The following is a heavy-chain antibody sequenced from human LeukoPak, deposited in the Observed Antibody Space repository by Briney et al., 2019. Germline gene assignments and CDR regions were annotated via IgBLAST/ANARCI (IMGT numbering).Heavy chain of an antibody. J-gene: IGHJ4*02. V-gene: IGHV3-23*01. D-gene: IGHD3-9*01. CDR2: ISGSGGST. CDR1: GFTFSSYA. CDR3: AKESYYDILTGTNFDY. Sequence: GGSLRLSCAASGFTFSSYAMSWVRQAPGKGLEWVSAISGSGGSTYYADSVKGRFTISRDNSKNTLYLQTNSLRAEDTAVYYCAKESYYDILTGTNFDYWGQGTLVTVSS.